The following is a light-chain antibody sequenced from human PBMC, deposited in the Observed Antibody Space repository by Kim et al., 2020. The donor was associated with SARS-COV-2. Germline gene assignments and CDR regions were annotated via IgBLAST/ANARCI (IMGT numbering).Light chain of an antibody. CDR2: GYN. CDR3: AAWDDNLNGVA. Sequence: GQRVTISSSGGLSNVGRNTVNGCKQFAGTAPKLRIFGYNQRPAGVPDRFSGSKSGTSASLAISGLQSEDEADYYCAAWDDNLNGVAFGGGTQLTVL. J-gene: IGLJ2*01. CDR1: LSNVGRNT. V-gene: IGLV1-44*01.